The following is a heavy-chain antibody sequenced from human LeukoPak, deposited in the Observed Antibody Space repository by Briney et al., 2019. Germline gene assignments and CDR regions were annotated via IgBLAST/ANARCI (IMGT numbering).Heavy chain of an antibody. D-gene: IGHD2-21*02. V-gene: IGHV3-48*04. J-gene: IGHJ3*02. CDR1: GFTFSSYS. Sequence: GGSLRLSCAVSGFTFSSYSMTWIRQAPGKGLEWVSYISSSGSTIYYADSVKGRFTISRDNAKNSLYLQMNSLRAEDTAVYYCARGAYCGGDCYSDAFDIWGQGTMVTVSS. CDR3: ARGAYCGGDCYSDAFDI. CDR2: ISSSGSTI.